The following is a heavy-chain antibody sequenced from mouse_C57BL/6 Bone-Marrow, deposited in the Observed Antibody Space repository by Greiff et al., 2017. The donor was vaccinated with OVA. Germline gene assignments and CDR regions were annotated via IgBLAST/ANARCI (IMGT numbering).Heavy chain of an antibody. Sequence: VQRVESGAELARPGASVKLSCKASGYTFTRYGISWVKQRTGQGLEWIGEMYTRSGNTYDNEKFKGKATLTADKSSSTAYMELRSLTSEDSAVYFCARGGSSYPGWFAYWGQGTLVTVSA. J-gene: IGHJ3*01. D-gene: IGHD1-1*01. V-gene: IGHV1-81*01. CDR3: ARGGSSYPGWFAY. CDR1: GYTFTRYG. CDR2: MYTRSGNT.